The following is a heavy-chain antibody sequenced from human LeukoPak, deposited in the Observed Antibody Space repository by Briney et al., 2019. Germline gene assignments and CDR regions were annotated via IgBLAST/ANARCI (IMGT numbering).Heavy chain of an antibody. J-gene: IGHJ4*02. CDR1: GGSISSSSYY. CDR2: IYYSGST. Sequence: PSETLSLTCTVSGGSISSSSYYWGWIRQPPGKGLEWIGNIYYSGSTYYNPSLKSRVTISVDTSKNQFSLKLSSVTAADTAVYYCAKDGPLHCSSTSCQAWVDYWGQGTLVTVSS. D-gene: IGHD2-2*01. V-gene: IGHV4-39*07. CDR3: AKDGPLHCSSTSCQAWVDY.